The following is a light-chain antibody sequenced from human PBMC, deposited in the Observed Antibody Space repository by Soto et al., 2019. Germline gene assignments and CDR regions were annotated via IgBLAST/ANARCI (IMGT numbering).Light chain of an antibody. CDR2: DVS. V-gene: IGLV2-14*01. Sequence: QSALTQPASVSGSPGQSNTISCTGTSSDVGGYNYVSWYQQHPGKAPKLMIYDVSNRPSGVSNRFSGSKSGNTGSLTISGLQAEDGADYYCSSYTSSSTRVVFGGGTKPTVL. CDR3: SSYTSSSTRVV. J-gene: IGLJ2*01. CDR1: SSDVGGYNY.